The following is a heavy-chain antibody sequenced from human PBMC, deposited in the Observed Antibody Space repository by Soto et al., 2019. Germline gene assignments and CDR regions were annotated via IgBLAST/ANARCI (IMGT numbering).Heavy chain of an antibody. Sequence: PSETLSLTCTVSGGSISSGGYYWSWIRQHPGKGLEWIGYIYNSGSTYHNPSLKSRVTISVDMPKNQISLKLSSVTATDTAMYYCARKEAATMLDHWGQGILVTVSS. CDR3: ARKEAATMLDH. CDR2: IYNSGST. D-gene: IGHD6-25*01. V-gene: IGHV4-31*03. CDR1: GGSISSGGYY. J-gene: IGHJ4*02.